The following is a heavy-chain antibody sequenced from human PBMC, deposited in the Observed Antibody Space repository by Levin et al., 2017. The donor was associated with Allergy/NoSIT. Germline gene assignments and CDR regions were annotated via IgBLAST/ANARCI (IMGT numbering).Heavy chain of an antibody. CDR1: GGSISSGGYS. J-gene: IGHJ4*02. CDR2: IYLSGST. CDR3: ARVAGYSYGYYFDY. D-gene: IGHD5-18*01. Sequence: SETLSLTCAVSGGSISSGGYSWSWIRQPPGKGLEGIGNIYLSGSTNDNPTLQSRVTMSVARSQNQFTLKLSYVTAADTAVYYCARVAGYSYGYYFDYWGPGTLVTVSS. V-gene: IGHV4-30-2*01.